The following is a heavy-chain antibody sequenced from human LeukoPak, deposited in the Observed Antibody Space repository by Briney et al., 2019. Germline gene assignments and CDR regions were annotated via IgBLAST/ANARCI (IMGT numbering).Heavy chain of an antibody. Sequence: GRSLRLSCAASGFTFSSYAMHWVRQAPGKGLEWVAVISYDGSNKYYADSVKGRFTISRDNSKNTLYLQMNSLRAEDTAVYYCANLPPASIFDYWGQEPWVTVP. CDR2: ISYDGSNK. D-gene: IGHD6-25*01. CDR1: GFTFSSYA. V-gene: IGHV3-30-3*01. CDR3: ANLPPASIFDY. J-gene: IGHJ4*02.